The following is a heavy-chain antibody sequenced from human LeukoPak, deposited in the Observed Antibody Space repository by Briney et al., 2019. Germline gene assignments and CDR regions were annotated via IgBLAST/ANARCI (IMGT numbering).Heavy chain of an antibody. J-gene: IGHJ4*02. D-gene: IGHD4-23*01. Sequence: GGSLRLSCAASGFTFTNHGFHWVRQAPGKGLEWVALIWYDGSKKVYVDSVKGRFTISRDDPKNTLYLQMNSLRDEDTAVYYCARDLGNFDRGGSYFDCWGQGTLVTVSS. CDR3: ARDLGNFDRGGSYFDC. CDR1: GFTFTNHG. CDR2: IWYDGSKK. V-gene: IGHV3-33*01.